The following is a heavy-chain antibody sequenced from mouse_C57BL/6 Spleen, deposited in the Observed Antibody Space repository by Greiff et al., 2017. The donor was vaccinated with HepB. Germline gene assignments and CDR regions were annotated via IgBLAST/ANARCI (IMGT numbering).Heavy chain of an antibody. CDR3: ARNYGSSYFDY. D-gene: IGHD1-1*01. CDR1: GYTFTSYW. Sequence: QVHVKQPGTELVKPGASVKLSSKASGYTFTSYWMHWVKQRPGQGLEWIGNINPSNGGTNYNEKFKSKATLTVDKSSSTAYMQLSSLTSEDSAVYYCARNYGSSYFDYWGQGTTLTVSS. J-gene: IGHJ2*01. V-gene: IGHV1-53*01. CDR2: INPSNGGT.